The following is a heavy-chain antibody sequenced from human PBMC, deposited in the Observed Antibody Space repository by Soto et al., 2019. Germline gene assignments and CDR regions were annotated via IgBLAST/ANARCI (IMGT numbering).Heavy chain of an antibody. CDR1: GYTFTSYA. CDR3: ARSIVVVTALDY. D-gene: IGHD2-21*02. V-gene: IGHV1-3*01. J-gene: IGHJ4*02. Sequence: QVQLVXSXXXXXXXGASVKVSCKASGYTFTSYAMHWVRQAPGQRLEWMGWINAGNGNTKYSQKFQGRVTITRDTSASTAYMELGSLRSEDTAVYYCARSIVVVTALDYWGQGTLATVSS. CDR2: INAGNGNT.